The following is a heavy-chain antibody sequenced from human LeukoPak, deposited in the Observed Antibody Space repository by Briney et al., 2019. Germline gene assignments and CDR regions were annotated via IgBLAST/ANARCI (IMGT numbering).Heavy chain of an antibody. CDR1: GGSFSSYY. D-gene: IGHD3-16*02. J-gene: IGHJ4*02. CDR2: INHSGST. CDR3: ARGRIMSTFGGVIVPPFDY. Sequence: AETLSLTCAVYGGSFSSYYWSWIRQPPGKGLEWIGEINHSGSTNYNPSLKSRVTISVDTSKNQFSLKLSSVTAADTAVYYCARGRIMSTFGGVIVPPFDYWGQGTLVTVSS. V-gene: IGHV4-34*01.